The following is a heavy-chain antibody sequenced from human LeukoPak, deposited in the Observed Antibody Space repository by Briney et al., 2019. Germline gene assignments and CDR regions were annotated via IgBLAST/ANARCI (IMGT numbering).Heavy chain of an antibody. CDR1: GYTFTGYY. CDR2: INPNSGGT. CDR3: ARWDGYNDGVDY. D-gene: IGHD5-24*01. J-gene: IGHJ4*02. Sequence: ASVKVSFKASGYTFTGYYLHWVRQAPGQGLEWMGWINPNSGGTNYAQKFQGRVTMTRDTSISTAYMELSRLRSHDTAVYYCARWDGYNDGVDYWGQGTLVTVSS. V-gene: IGHV1-2*02.